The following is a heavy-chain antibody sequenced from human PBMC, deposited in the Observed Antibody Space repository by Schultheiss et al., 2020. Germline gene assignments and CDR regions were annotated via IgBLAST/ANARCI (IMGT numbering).Heavy chain of an antibody. Sequence: GGSLRLSCAASGFTVSDNYMGWVRQVPGRGLDWVSFIYNVGTTKYADSVKGRFTISRDNSKNTLYLQMNSLRAEDTAVYYCARSRDLRGSLPPDHWGQGTLVTVSS. CDR1: GFTVSDNY. CDR3: ARSRDLRGSLPPDH. D-gene: IGHD2-21*01. V-gene: IGHV3-53*05. CDR2: IYNVGTT. J-gene: IGHJ4*02.